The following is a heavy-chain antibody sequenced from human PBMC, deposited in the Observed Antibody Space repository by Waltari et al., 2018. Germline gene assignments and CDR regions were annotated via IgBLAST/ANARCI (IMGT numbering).Heavy chain of an antibody. J-gene: IGHJ6*03. CDR2: INPNSGGT. CDR1: GYTFTGYY. Sequence: QVQLVQSGAEVKKPGVSVKVSCKASGYTFTGYYMHWVRQAPGQGLEWMERINPNSGGTNYAQKFQGRVTMTRDTSISTAYMELSRLRSDDTAVYYCARARSTFSSYYYYYYMDVWGKGTTVTVSS. D-gene: IGHD1-1*01. V-gene: IGHV1-2*06. CDR3: ARARSTFSSYYYYYYMDV.